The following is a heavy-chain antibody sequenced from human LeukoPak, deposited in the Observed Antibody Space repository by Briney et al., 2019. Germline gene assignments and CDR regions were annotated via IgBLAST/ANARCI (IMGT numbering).Heavy chain of an antibody. D-gene: IGHD2-15*01. Sequence: ASVKVSCKASGYTFTGYYMHWVRQAPGQGLEWMGRINPNSGGTNYAQKFQGRVTMTRDTSISTAYMELSRLRSDDTAVYYCARVRGYCSGGSCYQDAFDIWGQGTMVTVSS. CDR3: ARVRGYCSGGSCYQDAFDI. V-gene: IGHV1-2*06. CDR1: GYTFTGYY. J-gene: IGHJ3*02. CDR2: INPNSGGT.